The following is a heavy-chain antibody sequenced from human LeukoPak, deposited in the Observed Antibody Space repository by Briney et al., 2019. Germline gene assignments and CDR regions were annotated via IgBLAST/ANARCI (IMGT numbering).Heavy chain of an antibody. J-gene: IGHJ3*02. V-gene: IGHV3-21*01. CDR1: GFSISNYN. D-gene: IGHD5-18*01. CDR2: ISSSSGYM. CDR3: ARARSSYGYGDAFDI. Sequence: GGSLRLSCAASGFSISNYNMNWVRQAPGKGLEWVSSISSSSGYMSYADSVKGRFTISRDNAKNSLYLQMNSLRAEDTAVYYCARARSSYGYGDAFDIWGQGTMVTVSS.